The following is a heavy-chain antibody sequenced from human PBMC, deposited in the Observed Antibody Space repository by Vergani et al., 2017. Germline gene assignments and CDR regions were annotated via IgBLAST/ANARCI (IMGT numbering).Heavy chain of an antibody. CDR1: GGTFSSYA. J-gene: IGHJ3*02. Sequence: QVQLVQSGAEVKKPGSSVKVSCKASGGTFSSYAISWVRQAPGQGLEWMGGIIPIFGTANYAQKFQGRVTITADESTSTAYMELSSLRSEGTAGYYCARDSEMATIGFLAFDNWGQGTMVTVSS. CDR2: IIPIFGTA. CDR3: ARDSEMATIGFLAFDN. V-gene: IGHV1-69*01. D-gene: IGHD5-24*01.